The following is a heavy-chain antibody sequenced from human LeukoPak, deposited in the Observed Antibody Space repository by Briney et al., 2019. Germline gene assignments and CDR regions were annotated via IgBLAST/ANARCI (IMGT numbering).Heavy chain of an antibody. CDR2: IWYDGSKK. D-gene: IGHD3-3*01. V-gene: IGHV3-33*06. Sequence: GGSLRLSCAASGFTFSSYGMHGVRQAPGKGREGGAVIWYDGSKKYYADSVKGRFTISRDNSKNTLYLQMNSLRAEDTAVYYCAKDLLSLEDYSRWGQGTLVTVSS. J-gene: IGHJ4*02. CDR1: GFTFSSYG. CDR3: AKDLLSLEDYSR.